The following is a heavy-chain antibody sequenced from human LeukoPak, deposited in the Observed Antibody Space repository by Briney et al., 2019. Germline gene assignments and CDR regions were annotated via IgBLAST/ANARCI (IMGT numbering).Heavy chain of an antibody. CDR2: IYYSGST. J-gene: IGHJ4*02. CDR1: GGSISSYY. V-gene: IGHV4-59*08. CDR3: ARHRGSSSLFDY. Sequence: SETLSLTCTVSGGSISSYYWSWIRQPPGKGLEWIGCIYYSGSTNYNPSLKSRVTISVDTSKNQFSLKLSSVTAADTAVYYCARHRGSSSLFDYWGQGTLVTVSS. D-gene: IGHD6-6*01.